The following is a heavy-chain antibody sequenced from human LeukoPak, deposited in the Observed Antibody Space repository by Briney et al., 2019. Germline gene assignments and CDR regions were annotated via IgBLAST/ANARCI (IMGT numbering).Heavy chain of an antibody. V-gene: IGHV4-31*03. CDR1: GGFISSGGYY. CDR2: IYYTGNT. CDR3: ARDNSGVLDY. D-gene: IGHD3-10*01. J-gene: IGHJ4*02. Sequence: SQTLSLTCTAAGGFISSGGYYWSWIRQCPGKGLEWIGYIYYTGNTYYNPSLKSRVAISVDTSKNQFSLKLTSVTAADTAVYYCARDNSGVLDYWGQGTLVTVSS.